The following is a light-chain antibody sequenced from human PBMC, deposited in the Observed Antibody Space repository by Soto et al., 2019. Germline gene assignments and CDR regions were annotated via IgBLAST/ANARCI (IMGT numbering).Light chain of an antibody. J-gene: IGLJ2*01. CDR2: DVS. CDR1: SSDVGDYNY. V-gene: IGLV2-8*01. Sequence: QSALTQPPSASGSPGQSVTISCTGTSSDVGDYNYVSWYQQHPGKAPKLMIYDVSKRPSGVPDRFSGSKSGNTASLTVSGLQAEDEADYYCSSYAGSNNLIFGGGTKLTV. CDR3: SSYAGSNNLI.